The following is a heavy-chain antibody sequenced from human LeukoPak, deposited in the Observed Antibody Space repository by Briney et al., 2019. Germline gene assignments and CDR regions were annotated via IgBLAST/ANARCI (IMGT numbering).Heavy chain of an antibody. CDR3: AREGFGDLSSGRAFVF. D-gene: IGHD3-10*01. CDR1: GGSISSYY. J-gene: IGHJ3*01. Sequence: SETLSLTCTVSGGSISSYYSTWIRQPPGKGLEWIGFIYYSGTTTYNPSLKSRVTISVGTSKNQFSLRLTSVTAADTAVYYCAREGFGDLSSGRAFVFCGQATMVTVSS. CDR2: IYYSGTT. V-gene: IGHV4-59*01.